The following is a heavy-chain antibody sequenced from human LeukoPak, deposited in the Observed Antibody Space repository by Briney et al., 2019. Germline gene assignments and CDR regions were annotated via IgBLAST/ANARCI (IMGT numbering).Heavy chain of an antibody. CDR2: IYYSGST. CDR3: ARDRGLGAFDI. D-gene: IGHD3-10*01. Sequence: SETLSLTCTVSGGSISSHYWSWIRQPPGKGLEWIGYIYYSGSTNYNPSLKSRVTISVDTSKNQFSPKLSSVTAADTAVYYCARDRGLGAFDIWGQGTMVTVSS. V-gene: IGHV4-59*11. CDR1: GGSISSHY. J-gene: IGHJ3*02.